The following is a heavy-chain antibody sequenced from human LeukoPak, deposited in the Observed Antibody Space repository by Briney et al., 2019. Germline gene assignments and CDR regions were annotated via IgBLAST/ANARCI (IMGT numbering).Heavy chain of an antibody. CDR1: GFSFSSYW. CDR2: IKPDGTEK. V-gene: IGHV3-7*01. J-gene: IGHJ4*02. CDR3: ARDQWWQFIAVAITSYFDC. Sequence: SGGSLRLSCAASGFSFSSYWMSWVRQAPGKGLEWVANIKPDGTEKHYADSVKGRITISRDNAKNSLYLQMNSLRAEDTAVYYCARDQWWQFIAVAITSYFDCWGQGTLVTVSS. D-gene: IGHD6-19*01.